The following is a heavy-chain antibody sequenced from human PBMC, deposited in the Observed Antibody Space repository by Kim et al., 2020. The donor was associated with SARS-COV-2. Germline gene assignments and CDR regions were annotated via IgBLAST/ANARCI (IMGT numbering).Heavy chain of an antibody. J-gene: IGHJ4*02. CDR3: ARDGLVGATPYFDY. CDR1: GFTFSSYA. Sequence: GGSLRLSCAASGFTFSSYAMHWVRQAPGKGLEWVAVISYDGSNKYYADSVKGRFTISRDNSKNTLYLQMNSLRAEDTAVYYCARDGLVGATPYFDYWGQGTLVTVSS. V-gene: IGHV3-30*04. D-gene: IGHD1-26*01. CDR2: ISYDGSNK.